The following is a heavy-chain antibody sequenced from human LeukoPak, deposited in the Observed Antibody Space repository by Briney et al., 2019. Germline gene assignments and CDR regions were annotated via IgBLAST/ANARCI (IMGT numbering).Heavy chain of an antibody. V-gene: IGHV4-59*01. CDR1: GGSISGYY. CDR3: ARHVMYYGSGKQGNYYYYMDV. D-gene: IGHD3-10*01. Sequence: PSETLSLTCTVSGGSISGYYWSWIRQPPWKGLEWIGYIYYSGSPDYNPSLKSRVTISVDTSKNQFSLNLSSVTAADTAMYYCARHVMYYGSGKQGNYYYYMDVWGKGTTVTISS. CDR2: IYYSGSP. J-gene: IGHJ6*03.